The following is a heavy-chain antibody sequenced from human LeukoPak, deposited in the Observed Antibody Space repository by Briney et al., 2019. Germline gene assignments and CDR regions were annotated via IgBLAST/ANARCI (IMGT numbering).Heavy chain of an antibody. D-gene: IGHD1-26*01. Sequence: SGGSLRLSCAASGFTFSSYYMHWVRQAPGKGLVWVARINSDGSSTMYADSVKGRFTFSRDNAKNTLYLQMNSLRAEDTAVYYCARATGSYYSLGYWGQGTLVTVSS. J-gene: IGHJ4*02. CDR3: ARATGSYYSLGY. CDR1: GFTFSSYY. V-gene: IGHV3-74*03. CDR2: INSDGSST.